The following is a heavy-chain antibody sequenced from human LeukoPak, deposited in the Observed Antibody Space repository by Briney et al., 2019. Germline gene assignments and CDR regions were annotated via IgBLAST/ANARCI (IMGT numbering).Heavy chain of an antibody. CDR3: ARAYYYDSSGYLDY. D-gene: IGHD3-22*01. Sequence: SETLSLTCAVYGGSFSGYYWSWIRQPPGKGLEWIGEINHSGSTNYNPSLESRVTISVDTSKNQFSLKLSSVTAADTAVYYCARAYYYDSSGYLDYWGQGTLVTVSS. CDR1: GGSFSGYY. CDR2: INHSGST. J-gene: IGHJ4*02. V-gene: IGHV4-34*01.